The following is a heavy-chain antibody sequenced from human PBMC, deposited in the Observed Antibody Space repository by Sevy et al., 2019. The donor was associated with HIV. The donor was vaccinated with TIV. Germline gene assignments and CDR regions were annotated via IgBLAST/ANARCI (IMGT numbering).Heavy chain of an antibody. D-gene: IGHD3-22*01. V-gene: IGHV4-61*02. CDR3: ARWNYYDSRGFSSFDY. J-gene: IGHJ4*02. CDR1: GDSVSNTNYY. Sequence: SETLSLTCTVSGDSVSNTNYYWSWIRQPAGKGLEWIGRMKTSGSTNYNPSLKSRVTISVDTSKNQFSLKLSSVTAAATAVYYCARWNYYDSRGFSSFDYWGQGTLVTVSS. CDR2: MKTSGST.